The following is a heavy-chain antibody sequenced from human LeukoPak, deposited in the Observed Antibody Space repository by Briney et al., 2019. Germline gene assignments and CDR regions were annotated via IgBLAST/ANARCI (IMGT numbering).Heavy chain of an antibody. Sequence: ASETLSLTCTVSGGSVSGYYWSWIRQPPGKGLQWIGYIHYSGSTNYNPSLKSRLTISVDTSKNQFSLKLTSVTAADTAVYYCARAGCSGGSCYQSRGAFDIWGQGTMVTVSS. D-gene: IGHD2-15*01. V-gene: IGHV4-59*02. CDR1: GGSVSGYY. J-gene: IGHJ3*02. CDR2: IHYSGST. CDR3: ARAGCSGGSCYQSRGAFDI.